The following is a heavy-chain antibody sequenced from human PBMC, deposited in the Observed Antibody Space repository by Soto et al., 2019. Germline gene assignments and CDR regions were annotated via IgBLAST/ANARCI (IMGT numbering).Heavy chain of an antibody. D-gene: IGHD6-19*01. CDR2: INHSGST. Sequence: PLETLSLTCAVYGGSFSGYYWSWIRQPPGKGLEWIGEINHSGSTNYNPSLKSRVTISVDTSKNQFSLKLSSVTAADTAVYYCARFPIPGYSSGWSRNGRAFDIWGQGTMVTVSS. V-gene: IGHV4-34*01. CDR3: ARFPIPGYSSGWSRNGRAFDI. CDR1: GGSFSGYY. J-gene: IGHJ3*02.